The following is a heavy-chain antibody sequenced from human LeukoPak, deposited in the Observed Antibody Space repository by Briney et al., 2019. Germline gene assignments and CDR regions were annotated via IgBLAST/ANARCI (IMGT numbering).Heavy chain of an antibody. V-gene: IGHV3-21*01. J-gene: IGHJ4*02. CDR3: ARDDITMVRGITAFDY. CDR2: ISSSSSYI. Sequence: GGSLRLSCAASGFTFSSYSMNWVRQSPGKGLEWVSSISSSSSYIYYADSVKGRFTISRDNAKNSLYLQMNSLRAEDTAVYYCARDDITMVRGITAFDYWGQGTLVTVSS. CDR1: GFTFSSYS. D-gene: IGHD3-10*01.